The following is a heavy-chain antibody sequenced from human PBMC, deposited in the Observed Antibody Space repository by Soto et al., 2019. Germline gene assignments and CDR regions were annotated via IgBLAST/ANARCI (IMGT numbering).Heavy chain of an antibody. V-gene: IGHV3-33*01. CDR2: IWYVGSNK. D-gene: IGHD2-15*01. CDR3: ASEYCSGGSCYYYGMDV. Sequence: QVQLVESGGGVVQPGRSLRLSCAASGFTFSSYGWHWSPQAPGKGLGGVAVIWYVGSNKYYADSGKGRFTISRDNSKNTLYLQMNSLRAEDTAVYYCASEYCSGGSCYYYGMDVWGQGTTVTVSS. CDR1: GFTFSSYG. J-gene: IGHJ6*02.